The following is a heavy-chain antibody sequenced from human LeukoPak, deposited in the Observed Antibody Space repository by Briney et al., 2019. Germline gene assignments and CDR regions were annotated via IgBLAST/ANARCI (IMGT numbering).Heavy chain of an antibody. CDR2: ISSSSSYI. V-gene: IGHV3-11*06. J-gene: IGHJ5*02. D-gene: IGHD1-1*01. Sequence: PGGSLRLSCAASGFTFSDYYMSWIRQAPGKGLEWVSSISSSSSYIYYADSVKGRFTISRDNAKNSLYLQMNSLRAEDTAVYYCARSSRLDNFWFDPWGQGTLVTVSS. CDR1: GFTFSDYY. CDR3: ARSSRLDNFWFDP.